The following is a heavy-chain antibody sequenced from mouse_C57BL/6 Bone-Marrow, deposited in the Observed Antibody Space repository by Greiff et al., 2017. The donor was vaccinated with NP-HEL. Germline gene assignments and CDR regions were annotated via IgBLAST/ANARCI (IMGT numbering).Heavy chain of an antibody. J-gene: IGHJ1*03. D-gene: IGHD6-1*01. Sequence: EVKLVESGPVLVKPGASVKMSCKASGYTFTDYYMNWVKQSHGKSLEWIGVINPYNGGTSYNQKFKGKATLTVDKSSSTAYMELNSLTSEDSAVYYCARHRPPCFDVWGTGTTVTVSS. CDR2: INPYNGGT. V-gene: IGHV1-19*01. CDR1: GYTFTDYY. CDR3: ARHRPPCFDV.